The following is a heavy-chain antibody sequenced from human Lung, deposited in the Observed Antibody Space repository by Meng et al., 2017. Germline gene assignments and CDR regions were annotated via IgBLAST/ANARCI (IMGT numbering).Heavy chain of an antibody. CDR3: ARGPTTMAHDFDY. J-gene: IGHJ4*02. Sequence: LQLPASGGGMLQPSETLTLTCVVSGGSCSDYYWCCIRQPPGKGLEWIGEINHSGSTNYNPSLERGATISVDTSQNNLSLKLSSVTAADSAVYYCARGPTTMAHDFDYWGQGTLVTVSS. CDR1: GGSCSDYY. D-gene: IGHD4-11*01. CDR2: INHSGST. V-gene: IGHV4-34*01.